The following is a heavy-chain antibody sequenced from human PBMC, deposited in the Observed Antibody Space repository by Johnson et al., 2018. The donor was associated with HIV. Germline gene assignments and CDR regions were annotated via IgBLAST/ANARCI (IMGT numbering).Heavy chain of an antibody. J-gene: IGHJ3*02. Sequence: QVQLVESGGGVVQPGGSLRLSCAASGFTFSSYGMHWVRQVPGNGLEWVTFIQYDGTNKYYADSVKGRFTISRDNSKNTLYLQMNSLRAEDTAVYYCARGRSSTRPSDLGSGAFDIWGQGTMVTVSS. CDR2: IQYDGTNK. D-gene: IGHD2-2*01. CDR3: ARGRSSTRPSDLGSGAFDI. V-gene: IGHV3-30*02. CDR1: GFTFSSYG.